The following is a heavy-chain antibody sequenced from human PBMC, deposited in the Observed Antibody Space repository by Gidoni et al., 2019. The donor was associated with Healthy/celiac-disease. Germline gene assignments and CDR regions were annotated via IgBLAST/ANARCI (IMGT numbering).Heavy chain of an antibody. V-gene: IGHV3-48*03. CDR2: ISSSGSTI. D-gene: IGHD6-19*01. Sequence: EVQLVESGGGLVQPGGSLRLSCAASGFTFSSYEMNWVRQAPGKGLEWVSYISSSGSTIYYADSVKGRFTISRDNAKNSLYLQMNSLRAEDTAVYYCAREAVAVIYYYYGMDVWGQGTTVTVSS. CDR3: AREAVAVIYYYYGMDV. CDR1: GFTFSSYE. J-gene: IGHJ6*02.